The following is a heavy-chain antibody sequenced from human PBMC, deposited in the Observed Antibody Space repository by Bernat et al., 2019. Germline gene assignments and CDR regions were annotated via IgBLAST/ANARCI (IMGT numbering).Heavy chain of an antibody. CDR1: GYTFTGYS. V-gene: IGHV1-2*02. J-gene: IGHJ4*02. D-gene: IGHD2-15*01. CDR2: INPNSGGT. CDR3: ARELGYCSGGSCSGGRIIKNYFDY. Sequence: QVQLVQSGAEVKKPGASVKVSCKASGYTFTGYSMHWVRQAPGQGLEWMGWINPNSGGTNYAQKFQGRVTMTRDTSISTAYMELSRLRSDDTAVYYCARELGYCSGGSCSGGRIIKNYFDYWGQGTLVTVSS.